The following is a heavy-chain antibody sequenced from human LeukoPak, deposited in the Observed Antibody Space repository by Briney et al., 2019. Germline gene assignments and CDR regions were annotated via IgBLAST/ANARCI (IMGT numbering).Heavy chain of an antibody. CDR3: AKGGMITFGGVIVRTYAFDI. CDR2: ISGSGGST. J-gene: IGHJ3*02. V-gene: IGHV3-23*01. D-gene: IGHD3-16*02. CDR1: GFTFSSYG. Sequence: PGGTLRLSCAASGFTFSSYGMSWVRQAPGKGLEWVSAISGSGGSTYYADSVEGRFTISRDNSKNTLYLQMNSLRAEDTAVYYCAKGGMITFGGVIVRTYAFDIWGQGAMVTVSS.